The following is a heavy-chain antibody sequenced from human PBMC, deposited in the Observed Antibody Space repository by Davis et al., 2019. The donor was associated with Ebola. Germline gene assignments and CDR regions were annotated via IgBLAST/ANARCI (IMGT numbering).Heavy chain of an antibody. CDR1: GGSISNYY. Sequence: SETLSLTCTVSGGSISNYYWTWIRQAPGKGLEWIGYVYYSGYANYNPSLKSRVTISLDTSMTRFSLRLNSVTAADTAVYYCARGNGDYLRLDSCGQGTQVTVSS. V-gene: IGHV4-59*01. CDR2: VYYSGYA. CDR3: ARGNGDYLRLDS. D-gene: IGHD4-17*01. J-gene: IGHJ4*02.